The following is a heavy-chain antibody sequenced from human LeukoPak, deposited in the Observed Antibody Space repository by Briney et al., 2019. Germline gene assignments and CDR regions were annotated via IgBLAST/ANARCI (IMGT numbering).Heavy chain of an antibody. V-gene: IGHV3-21*01. Sequence: PGGSLRLSCAASGFTFSSYSMNWVRQAPGKGLEWVSSIRSSSSYIYYTDSVKGRFTISRDNAKNSLYLQMNSLRAEDTAVYYCARDSGIYYGFDAFDIWGQGTMVTVSS. CDR3: ARDSGIYYGFDAFDI. CDR2: IRSSSSYI. J-gene: IGHJ3*02. D-gene: IGHD1-26*01. CDR1: GFTFSSYS.